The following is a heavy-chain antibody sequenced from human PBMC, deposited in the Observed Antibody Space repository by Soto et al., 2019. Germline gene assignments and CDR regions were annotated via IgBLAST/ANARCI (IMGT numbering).Heavy chain of an antibody. Sequence: XSVKVSFKASGYTFTGYGIRLVRQAPGQGLECMGWISSYNGNTNYAQKLQGRVTMTTDTSTSTAYMELRSLRSDDTAVYYCARVHLPPMDDFSVNWGQGTLVTVSS. J-gene: IGHJ4*02. CDR3: ARVHLPPMDDFSVN. D-gene: IGHD3-3*01. CDR1: GYTFTGYG. V-gene: IGHV1-18*01. CDR2: ISSYNGNT.